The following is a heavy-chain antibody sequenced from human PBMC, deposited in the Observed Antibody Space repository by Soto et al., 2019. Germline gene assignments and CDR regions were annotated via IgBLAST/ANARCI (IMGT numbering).Heavy chain of an antibody. V-gene: IGHV3-33*01. CDR3: ARDRRPRDAFDI. CDR1: GFTFSSYG. J-gene: IGHJ3*02. Sequence: PGGTLRLCCAASGFTFSSYGMHWVRQAPGKGLEWVAVIWYDGSNKYYADSVKGRFTISRDNSKNTLYLQMNSLRAEDTAVYYCARDRRPRDAFDIWGQGTMVTVSS. CDR2: IWYDGSNK.